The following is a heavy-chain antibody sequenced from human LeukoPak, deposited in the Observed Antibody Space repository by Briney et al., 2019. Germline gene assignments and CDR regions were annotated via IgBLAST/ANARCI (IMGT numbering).Heavy chain of an antibody. V-gene: IGHV3-21*01. CDR1: GFTFSSYS. J-gene: IGHJ6*02. CDR3: ARDQVVQGAPDYGMVV. Sequence: GGSLRLSCAASGFTFSSYSTTWVRQAPGKGLEWVSSISSSSSYIYYADSVKGRFTISRDNAKNSLYLQMNSLRAEDTAVYYCARDQVVQGAPDYGMVVWGQGTTVTVSS. CDR2: ISSSSSYI. D-gene: IGHD2-15*01.